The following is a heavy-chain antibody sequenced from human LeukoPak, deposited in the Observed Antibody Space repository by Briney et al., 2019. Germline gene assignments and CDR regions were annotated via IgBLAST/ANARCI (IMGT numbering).Heavy chain of an antibody. CDR2: ISGSGGST. CDR3: AGPPRLSGY. J-gene: IGHJ4*02. V-gene: IGHV3-23*01. Sequence: PGGSLRLSCAASGFTFSSYAMSWVRQAPGKGLEWVSAISGSGGSTYYADSVKGRLTISRDNSKNTLYLQMNSLRAEDTAVYSCAGPPRLSGYWGQGTLVTVSS. CDR1: GFTFSSYA.